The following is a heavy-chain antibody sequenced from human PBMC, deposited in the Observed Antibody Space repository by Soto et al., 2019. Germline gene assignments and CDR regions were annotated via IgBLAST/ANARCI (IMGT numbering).Heavy chain of an antibody. Sequence: EVKLLESGGGLVQPGGSMRLSCEASGFPFWTYSMSWVRQAPRKGLEWVSGISGSGTATYYTDSVKGRFTVSRDNSKDTLYLQMRSLRAEDSAVYFCVRDRDFYDGRGYASPGDAFDVWGQGTVVSVSS. CDR1: GFPFWTYS. CDR2: ISGSGTAT. CDR3: VRDRDFYDGRGYASPGDAFDV. V-gene: IGHV3-23*01. D-gene: IGHD3-22*01. J-gene: IGHJ3*01.